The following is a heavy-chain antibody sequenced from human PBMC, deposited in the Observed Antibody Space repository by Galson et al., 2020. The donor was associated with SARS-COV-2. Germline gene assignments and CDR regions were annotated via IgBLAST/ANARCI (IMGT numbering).Heavy chain of an antibody. J-gene: IGHJ4*02. CDR3: ARHVTHCSGGSCYSFFDY. Sequence: HGESPQTPCQCSGYSFTSYWIRWVRQMPAKRLEWMGRMDPSDSYTNYIPSFQVHVTISADKSISTAYLQWSSLKASDTAMYYCARHVTHCSGGSCYSFFDYWGQGTLVTVSS. D-gene: IGHD2-15*01. CDR1: GYSFTSYW. V-gene: IGHV5-10-1*01. CDR2: MDPSDSYT.